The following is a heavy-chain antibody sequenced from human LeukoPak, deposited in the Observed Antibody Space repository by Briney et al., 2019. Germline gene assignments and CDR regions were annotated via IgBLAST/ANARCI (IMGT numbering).Heavy chain of an antibody. CDR2: INAGNGNT. CDR1: GYTFTSYA. J-gene: IGHJ6*02. D-gene: IGHD4-17*01. Sequence: ASVKVSCTASGYTFTSYAMHWVRQAPGQRLEWMGWINAGNGNTKYSQKFQGRVTITRDTSASTAYMELSSLRSEDTAVYYCARTYGDSETALDYYYGMDVWGQGTTVTVSS. V-gene: IGHV1-3*01. CDR3: ARTYGDSETALDYYYGMDV.